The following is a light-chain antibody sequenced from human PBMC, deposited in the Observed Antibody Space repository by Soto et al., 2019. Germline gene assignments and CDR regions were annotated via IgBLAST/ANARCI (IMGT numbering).Light chain of an antibody. V-gene: IGKV1-5*03. Sequence: DIQMTQSPSTLSASVGDRVTITCRASQSISSWLAWYQQKPGKAPKLLIYKASSLGSGVPSRFSGGGSGTEFTLTISSLQPDDFATYYCQQYDSYWTFGQGTKVEIK. CDR2: KAS. CDR3: QQYDSYWT. CDR1: QSISSW. J-gene: IGKJ1*01.